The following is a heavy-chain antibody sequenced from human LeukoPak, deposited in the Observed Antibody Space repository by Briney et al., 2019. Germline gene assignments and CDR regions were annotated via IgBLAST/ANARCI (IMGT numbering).Heavy chain of an antibody. V-gene: IGHV3-48*02. CDR3: AREKYVGMDV. Sequence: GGSLRLSCAVSGFSVSNNYLSWVRQAPGKGLEWVSYISSSSSTIYYADSVRGRFTISRDNAKNSLYLQMNSLRDEDTAVYYCAREKYVGMDVWGQGTTVTVSS. CDR2: ISSSSSTI. CDR1: GFSVSNNY. J-gene: IGHJ6*02. D-gene: IGHD2-8*01.